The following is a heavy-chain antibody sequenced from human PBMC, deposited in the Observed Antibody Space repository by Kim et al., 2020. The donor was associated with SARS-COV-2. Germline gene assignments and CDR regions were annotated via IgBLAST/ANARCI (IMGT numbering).Heavy chain of an antibody. J-gene: IGHJ6*02. CDR3: ARAADYYYFGIDV. V-gene: IGHV4-61*02. CDR2: IYTSGTT. CDR1: GGSISSDRYY. Sequence: TLSLTCTVSGGSISSDRYYWNWIRQPAGKGLEWIGRIYTSGTTNYNPSLKSRVTISVDTSKNQFSLKLSSVTAADTAVYYCARAADYYYFGIDVWGQGTTVTVSS. D-gene: IGHD2-2*01.